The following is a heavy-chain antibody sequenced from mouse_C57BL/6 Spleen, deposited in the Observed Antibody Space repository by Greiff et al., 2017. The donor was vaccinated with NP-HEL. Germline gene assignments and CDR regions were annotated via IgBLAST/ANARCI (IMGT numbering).Heavy chain of an antibody. CDR3: ARENPYDCDGIIDWYFEV. V-gene: IGHV1-82*01. D-gene: IGHD2-4*01. J-gene: IGHJ1*03. Sequence: QVQLQQSGPELVKPGASVKISCKASGYAFSSSWMNWVKQRPGKGLEWIGRIYPGDGDTNYNGKFKGKATLTADKSSSTAYMQLSSLTSEDSAVYFCARENPYDCDGIIDWYFEVWGTGTTVTVSS. CDR1: GYAFSSSW. CDR2: IYPGDGDT.